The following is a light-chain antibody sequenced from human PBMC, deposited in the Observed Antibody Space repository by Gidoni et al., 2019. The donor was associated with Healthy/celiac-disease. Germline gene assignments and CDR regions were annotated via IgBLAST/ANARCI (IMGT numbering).Light chain of an antibody. J-gene: IGLJ1*01. CDR2: DVS. Sequence: QSALTQPASVSGSPGQSITISCTGTSSDVGGYNYVSWYQQHPVKAPKLMIYDVSIRPSGVSNRFSGSKSGNTASLTISGLQAEDEADYYCSSYTSSSTFYVFGTGTKVTVL. CDR1: SSDVGGYNY. CDR3: SSYTSSSTFYV. V-gene: IGLV2-14*01.